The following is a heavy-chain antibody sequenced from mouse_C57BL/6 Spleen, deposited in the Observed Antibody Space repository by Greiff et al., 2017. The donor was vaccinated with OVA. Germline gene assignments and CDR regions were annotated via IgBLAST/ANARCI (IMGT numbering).Heavy chain of an antibody. CDR1: GYTFTDHT. J-gene: IGHJ4*01. D-gene: IGHD1-1*01. CDR2: IYPGDGST. Sequence: QVQLQQSDAELVKPGASVKISCKVSGYTFTDHTIHWMKQRPEQGLEWIGYIYPGDGSTKYNEKFKGKATLTADKSSSTDYMQLNSLTSEDSAVYFCARSYYYASSPLAMDYWGQGTSVTVSS. V-gene: IGHV1-78*01. CDR3: ARSYYYASSPLAMDY.